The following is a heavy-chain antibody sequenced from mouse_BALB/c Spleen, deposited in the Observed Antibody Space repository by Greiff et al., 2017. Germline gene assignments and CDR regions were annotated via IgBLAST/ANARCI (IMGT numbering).Heavy chain of an antibody. CDR1: GFTFSSYA. D-gene: IGHD1-1*01. V-gene: IGHV5-6-5*01. J-gene: IGHJ4*01. CDR2: ISSGGST. CDR3: AREAITTVVPVSAMDY. Sequence: EVQRVESGGGLVKPGGSLKLSCAASGFTFSSYAMSWVRQTPEKRLEWVASISSGGSTYYPDSVKGRFTISRDNARNILYLQMSSLRSEDTAMYYCAREAITTVVPVSAMDYWGQGTSVTVSS.